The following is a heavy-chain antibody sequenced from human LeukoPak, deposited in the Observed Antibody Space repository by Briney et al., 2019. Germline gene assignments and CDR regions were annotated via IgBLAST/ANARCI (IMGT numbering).Heavy chain of an antibody. J-gene: IGHJ4*02. V-gene: IGHV1-3*01. D-gene: IGHD6-19*01. CDR3: ARDGMYSSGWYGGLDY. CDR2: INAGDGNT. Sequence: ASVKVSCKASGYSFIDNAIHWVRQAPGQRLEWMGWINAGDGNTRYSQHFQGRLTVTRDTSASTAYMELSSLRSEDTAVYYCARDGMYSSGWYGGLDYWGQGTLVTVSS. CDR1: GYSFIDNA.